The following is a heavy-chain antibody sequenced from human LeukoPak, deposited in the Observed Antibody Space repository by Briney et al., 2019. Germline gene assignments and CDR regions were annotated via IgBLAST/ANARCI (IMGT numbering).Heavy chain of an antibody. J-gene: IGHJ4*02. Sequence: GGSLRLSCAASGFTFSSYAMHWVRQAPGKGLEWVAVISYDGSNKYYADSVKGRFTISRDNSKNTLHLQMNSLRAEDTAVYYCARGVYGDYFPDYWGQGTLVTVSS. CDR2: ISYDGSNK. D-gene: IGHD4-17*01. CDR1: GFTFSSYA. CDR3: ARGVYGDYFPDY. V-gene: IGHV3-30-3*01.